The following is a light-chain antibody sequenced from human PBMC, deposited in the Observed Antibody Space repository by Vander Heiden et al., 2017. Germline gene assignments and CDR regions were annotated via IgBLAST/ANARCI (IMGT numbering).Light chain of an antibody. V-gene: IGKV1-33*01. J-gene: IGKJ3*01. CDR1: QAIGIF. Sequence: DIQMTQSPPSLSASVGDRVTITCQASQAIGIFLNWYQQKSGKAPKLLIYDASNLETGVPSRFSGSGSGTDFTFTITSLQPEDVAIYYCQQYGNIPFTFGPGTKMDIK. CDR3: QQYGNIPFT. CDR2: DAS.